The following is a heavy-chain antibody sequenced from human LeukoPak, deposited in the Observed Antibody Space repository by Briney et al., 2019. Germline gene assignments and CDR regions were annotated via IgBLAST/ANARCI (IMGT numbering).Heavy chain of an antibody. V-gene: IGHV3-66*02. CDR2: IYSGGST. D-gene: IGHD2-2*01. CDR1: GFTVSSNY. J-gene: IGHJ4*02. CDR3: ARGEYQLPQGN. Sequence: PGGSLRLSCAASGFTVSSNYMSWVRQAPGEGLEWVSVIYSGGSTYYADSVKGRFTISRDNSKNTLYLQMNSLRAEDTAVYYCARGEYQLPQGNWGQGTLVTVSS.